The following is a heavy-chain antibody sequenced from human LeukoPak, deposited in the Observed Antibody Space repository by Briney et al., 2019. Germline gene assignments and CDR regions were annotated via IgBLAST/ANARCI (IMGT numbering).Heavy chain of an antibody. CDR3: AKGPVRGVLPGYYYYMDV. CDR1: GFTFSSYA. Sequence: PGGSLRLSCAASGFTFSSYAMSWVRQAPGKGLEWVSAISGSGGSTYYAASVKGRFTTSRDNSKNTLYLQMKSLRAEDTAVYYCAKGPVRGVLPGYYYYMDVWGKGTTVTVSS. CDR2: ISGSGGST. D-gene: IGHD3-10*01. J-gene: IGHJ6*03. V-gene: IGHV3-23*01.